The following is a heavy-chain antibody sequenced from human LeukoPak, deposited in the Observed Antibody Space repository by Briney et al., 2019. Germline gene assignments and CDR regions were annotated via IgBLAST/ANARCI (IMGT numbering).Heavy chain of an antibody. CDR3: ARDHAVAGIDY. V-gene: IGHV3-33*01. D-gene: IGHD6-19*01. J-gene: IGHJ4*02. Sequence: GGSLRLSCAASGFTFSSYGMHWARQAPGKGLEWVAVIWYDGSNKYYADSVKGRFTISRDNSKNTLYLQMNSLRAEDTAVYYCARDHAVAGIDYWGQGTLVTVSS. CDR1: GFTFSSYG. CDR2: IWYDGSNK.